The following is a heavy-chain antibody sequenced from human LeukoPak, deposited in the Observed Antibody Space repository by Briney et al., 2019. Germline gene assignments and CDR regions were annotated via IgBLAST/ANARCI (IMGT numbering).Heavy chain of an antibody. J-gene: IGHJ5*02. CDR3: AREYDFGYWFDP. V-gene: IGHV4-34*01. Sequence: PSETLSLTCAVYGGSFSGYYWSWIRQPPGKGLEWIGEINNSGSTNYNPSLKSRVTISVDTSKNQFSLKLSSVTAADTAVYYCAREYDFGYWFDPWGQGTLVTVSS. D-gene: IGHD3-3*01. CDR2: INNSGST. CDR1: GGSFSGYY.